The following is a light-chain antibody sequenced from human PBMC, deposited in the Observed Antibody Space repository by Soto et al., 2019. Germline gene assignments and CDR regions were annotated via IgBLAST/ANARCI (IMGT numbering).Light chain of an antibody. Sequence: QSVLTQPPSASGTPGQRVTISCSGSTSNIGNSTVNWYQQLPGTAPKLLIYANNQRPSGVPDRFSGSKSSTSASLAISGLQSEDEADYHCAAWDDILSGYVFGAGTKVTV. CDR3: AAWDDILSGYV. J-gene: IGLJ1*01. V-gene: IGLV1-44*01. CDR1: TSNIGNST. CDR2: ANN.